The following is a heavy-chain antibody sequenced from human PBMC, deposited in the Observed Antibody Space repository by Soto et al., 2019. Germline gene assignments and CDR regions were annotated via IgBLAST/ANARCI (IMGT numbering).Heavy chain of an antibody. Sequence: QVQLQESGPGLVKPSQTLSLTCTVSGGSISSGGYFWSWIRQHPGKGLGWIGDINYSGSTFSNPSLKSRVTISVATSKTQFSLKLSSVTAADTAGYYCARDILLWFGELPPRAHDAFDIWGQGTMVTVSS. J-gene: IGHJ3*02. CDR2: INYSGST. CDR3: ARDILLWFGELPPRAHDAFDI. D-gene: IGHD3-10*01. CDR1: GGSISSGGYF. V-gene: IGHV4-31*03.